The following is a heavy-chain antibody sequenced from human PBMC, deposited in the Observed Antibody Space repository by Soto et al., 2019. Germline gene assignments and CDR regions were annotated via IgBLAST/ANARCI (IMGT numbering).Heavy chain of an antibody. CDR2: ISGRGGST. CDR3: AKSGLDCARANCYVFDY. Sequence: PGGSLRLSCAASGFTFSNYAMSWVRQAPGKGLEWVPSISGRGGSTYADSVKGRFAISRDNSKNTLYLQMSSLRAEDTAMYYCAKSGLDCARANCYVFDYCGQGTLVTGSS. D-gene: IGHD2-2*01. V-gene: IGHV3-23*01. CDR1: GFTFSNYA. J-gene: IGHJ4*02.